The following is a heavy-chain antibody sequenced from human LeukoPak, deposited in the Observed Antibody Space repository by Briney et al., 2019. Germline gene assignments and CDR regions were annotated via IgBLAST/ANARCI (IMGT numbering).Heavy chain of an antibody. V-gene: IGHV1-2*02. D-gene: IGHD1-14*01. J-gene: IGHJ4*02. CDR2: INPNSGGT. CDR1: GYTFTGYY. Sequence: ASVKVSCKTSGYTFTGYYMHWVRQAPGQGLEWMGWINPNSGGTNYAQKFQGRVTMTRDTSISTAYMELSRLRSDDTAVYYCARMRTTPLQPPYYWGQGTLVTVSS. CDR3: ARMRTTPLQPPYY.